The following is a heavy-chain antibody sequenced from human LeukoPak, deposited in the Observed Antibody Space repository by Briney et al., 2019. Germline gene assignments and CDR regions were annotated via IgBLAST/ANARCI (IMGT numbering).Heavy chain of an antibody. CDR1: GGTFSSYA. CDR2: IVPILGIA. D-gene: IGHD4-17*01. CDR3: ARERGLLRSPFDY. V-gene: IGHV1-69*04. Sequence: SVKVSCKASGGTFSSYAISWGRQAPGQGLEWMGRIVPILGIANYAQKFQGRVTITADKSTSTAYMELSSLRSEDTAVYYCARERGLLRSPFDYWGQGTLVTVSS. J-gene: IGHJ4*02.